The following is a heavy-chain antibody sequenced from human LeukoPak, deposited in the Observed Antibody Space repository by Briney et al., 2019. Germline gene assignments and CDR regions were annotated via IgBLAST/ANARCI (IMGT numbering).Heavy chain of an antibody. CDR3: ARMVSRYFDF. Sequence: PGGSLRLSCAASEFTFSDYYMTWIRQAPGKGLEWLSYISSSGNSIFYADSVKDRFAISRDNAKNLVYLQINNLRAEDTAVYYCARMVSRYFDFWGQGILVTVSS. CDR2: ISSSGNSI. V-gene: IGHV3-11*04. D-gene: IGHD2-21*01. J-gene: IGHJ4*02. CDR1: EFTFSDYY.